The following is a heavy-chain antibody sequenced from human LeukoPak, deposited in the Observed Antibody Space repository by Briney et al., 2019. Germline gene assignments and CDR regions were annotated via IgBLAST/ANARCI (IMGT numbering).Heavy chain of an antibody. J-gene: IGHJ3*02. V-gene: IGHV1-18*01. Sequence: ASVKVSCKASGYTFTSYGISWVRQAPGQGLEWMGWISAYKGNTNYAQKLQGRVTMTTDTSTSTAYMALRSLRSDDTAVYYCAMDYGRIEVPDAFDIWGQGTMVTVSS. D-gene: IGHD4-17*01. CDR2: ISAYKGNT. CDR3: AMDYGRIEVPDAFDI. CDR1: GYTFTSYG.